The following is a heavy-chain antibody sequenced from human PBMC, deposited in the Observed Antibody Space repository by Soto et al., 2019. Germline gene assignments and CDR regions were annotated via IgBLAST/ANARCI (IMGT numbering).Heavy chain of an antibody. J-gene: IGHJ4*02. CDR1: GGSISSSSYY. CDR3: ARNRYGSGSVYFDY. D-gene: IGHD3-10*01. CDR2: IYYSGST. V-gene: IGHV4-39*01. Sequence: SETLSLTCTVSGGSISSSSYYWGWIRQPPGKGLEWIGSIYYSGSTYYNPSLKSRVTISVDTSKNQFSLKLSSVTAADTAVYYCARNRYGSGSVYFDYWGQGTLVTVSS.